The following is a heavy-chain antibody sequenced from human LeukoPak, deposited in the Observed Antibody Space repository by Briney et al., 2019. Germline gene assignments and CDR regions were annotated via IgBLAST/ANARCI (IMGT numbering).Heavy chain of an antibody. V-gene: IGHV4-59*08. CDR2: IYYSGST. CDR3: ALGYSSSWYHY. CDR1: GGSISSYY. D-gene: IGHD6-13*01. Sequence: PSETLSLTCTVSGGSISSYYWSWIRQPPGKGLEWIGYIYYSGSTNYNPSLKSRVTISVDTSKNQSSLKLSSVTAADTAVYYCALGYSSSWYHYWGQGTLVTVSS. J-gene: IGHJ4*02.